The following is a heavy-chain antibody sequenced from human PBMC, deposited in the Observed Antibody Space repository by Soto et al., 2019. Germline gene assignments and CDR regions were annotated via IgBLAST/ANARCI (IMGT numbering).Heavy chain of an antibody. CDR2: INAGNGNT. J-gene: IGHJ5*02. V-gene: IGHV1-3*01. D-gene: IGHD4-17*01. Sequence: QVQLVQSGAEVKKPGASVKVSCKASGYTFTSYAMHWVCQAPGQRLEWMGWINAGNGNTKYSQKFQGRVTITRDTSASTAYMELSSLRSEDTAVYYCARVGWTTVSRGWFDPWGQGTLVTVSS. CDR1: GYTFTSYA. CDR3: ARVGWTTVSRGWFDP.